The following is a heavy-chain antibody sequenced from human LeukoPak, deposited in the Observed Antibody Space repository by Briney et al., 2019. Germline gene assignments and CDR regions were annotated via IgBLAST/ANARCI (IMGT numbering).Heavy chain of an antibody. D-gene: IGHD2-21*02. J-gene: IGHJ3*02. CDR3: AREVGAIVVVTAIYADI. V-gene: IGHV1-2*02. Sequence: ASVKVSCKASGYTFTSYYMHWVRQAPGQGLEWMGWINPNSGGTNYAEKSQGRVTMTRDTSISTAYMELSRLRSDDTAVYYCAREVGAIVVVTAIYADIWGQGTMVTVSS. CDR1: GYTFTSYY. CDR2: INPNSGGT.